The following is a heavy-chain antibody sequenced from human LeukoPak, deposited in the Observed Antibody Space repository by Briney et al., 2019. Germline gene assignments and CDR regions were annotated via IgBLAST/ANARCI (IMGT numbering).Heavy chain of an antibody. CDR1: GGSISSYY. CDR3: ARDDAGYSYGYIY. D-gene: IGHD5-18*01. J-gene: IGHJ4*02. CDR2: IYYSGST. Sequence: SETLSLTCTVSGGSISSYYWSWIRQPPGKGLEWIGYIYYSGSTNYNPSLKSRVTISVDTSKNQFSLKLSSVTAADTAVYYCARDDAGYSYGYIYWGQGTLVTVSS. V-gene: IGHV4-59*01.